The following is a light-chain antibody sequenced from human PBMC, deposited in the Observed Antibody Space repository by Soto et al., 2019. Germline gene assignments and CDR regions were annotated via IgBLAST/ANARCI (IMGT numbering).Light chain of an antibody. Sequence: QSALTQPASVSGSPGQSITISCTGTSSDVGGYNFVSWYQQHPGKAPKLIIYGVSNRPSGVSNRFSGSKSGNTASLTISGLQAEDEGNYYCTSYTTISTLVLFGRGTKLTVL. J-gene: IGLJ2*01. CDR1: SSDVGGYNF. CDR2: GVS. V-gene: IGLV2-14*01. CDR3: TSYTTISTLVL.